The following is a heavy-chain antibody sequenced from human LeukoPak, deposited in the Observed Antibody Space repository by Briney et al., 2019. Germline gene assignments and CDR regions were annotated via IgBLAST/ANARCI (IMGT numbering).Heavy chain of an antibody. D-gene: IGHD3-22*01. Sequence: ASVKVSCKASGYSFISYGINWVRQAPGQGLEWMGWSSAYNGNTRYAQKVQGRLIMTTDTSTSTAYMELRSLRSDDTAVYYCARDRMTYYYDSSGYYYGFNYWGQGTLVTVSS. CDR2: SSAYNGNT. CDR1: GYSFISYG. J-gene: IGHJ4*02. V-gene: IGHV1-18*01. CDR3: ARDRMTYYYDSSGYYYGFNY.